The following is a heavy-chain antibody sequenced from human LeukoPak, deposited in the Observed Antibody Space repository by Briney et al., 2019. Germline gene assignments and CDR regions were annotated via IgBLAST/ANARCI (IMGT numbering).Heavy chain of an antibody. CDR2: TYYRSKWYN. V-gene: IGHV6-1*01. CDR3: ARDQVDIVATMLPIDAFDI. Sequence: SQTLSLTCAISGDSVSSNSAAWNWIRQSPSRGLEWLGRTYYRSKWYNDYAVSVKSRITINPDTSKNQFSLQLNSVTPEDTAVYYCARDQVDIVATMLPIDAFDIWGQGTMVTVSS. J-gene: IGHJ3*02. CDR1: GDSVSSNSAA. D-gene: IGHD5-12*01.